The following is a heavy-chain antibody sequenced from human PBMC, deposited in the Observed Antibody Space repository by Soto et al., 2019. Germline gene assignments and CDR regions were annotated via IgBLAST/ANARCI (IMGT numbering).Heavy chain of an antibody. V-gene: IGHV4-59*08. CDR3: ARTVDYGSVADS. Sequence: QVQLQESGPGLVKPSETLSLTCTVSGGSISSYYWSWIRQPPGKGLEWIGYIYYSGSTNYNPSLMSRVTISVDTSKNQFSLKLSSVTAADTAVYYCARTVDYGSVADSWGQGTLVTVSS. CDR1: GGSISSYY. J-gene: IGHJ4*02. CDR2: IYYSGST. D-gene: IGHD4-17*01.